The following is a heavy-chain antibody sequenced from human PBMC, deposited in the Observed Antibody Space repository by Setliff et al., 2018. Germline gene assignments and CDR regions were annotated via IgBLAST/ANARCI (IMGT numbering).Heavy chain of an antibody. CDR2: IKHGGTT. V-gene: IGHV4-38-2*01. J-gene: IGHJ4*02. CDR3: ARHAITSGGRPDYFDN. CDR1: GFTFSTYE. D-gene: IGHD2-8*01. Sequence: GSLRLSCAASGFTFSTYEMNWVRQPPGKGLEWVATIKHGGTTYYNPSLRSRVIISVDASKNAFSLRLNSVTAADTAVFYCARHAITSGGRPDYFDNWGPGTLVTVSS.